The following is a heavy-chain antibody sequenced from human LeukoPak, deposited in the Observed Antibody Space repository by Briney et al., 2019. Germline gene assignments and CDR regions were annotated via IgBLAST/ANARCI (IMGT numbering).Heavy chain of an antibody. CDR1: GYTFTGYY. V-gene: IGHV1-2*02. Sequence: ASVKVSCKASGYTFTGYYMHWVRQAPGQGLEWMAWINPNSGGTNYAQKFQGRVTMTRDTSISTAYMELSRLTSDDTAVYYCARAPLDLPFDYWGQGSLITVSS. J-gene: IGHJ4*02. CDR3: ARAPLDLPFDY. D-gene: IGHD3-9*01. CDR2: INPNSGGT.